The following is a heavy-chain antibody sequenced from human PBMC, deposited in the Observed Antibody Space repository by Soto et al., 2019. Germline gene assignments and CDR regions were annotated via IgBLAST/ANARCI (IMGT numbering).Heavy chain of an antibody. D-gene: IGHD6-13*01. Sequence: QVQLVQSGAEVKKPGASVKVSCKVSGYTLTELSMHWVRQAPGKGLEWMGGFDPEDGETIYAQKFQGRVTMTEDTSTDTAYMELSSLRSEDTAVYYCATDLIAAAGTSFFNDYWGQGTLVTVSS. CDR3: ATDLIAAAGTSFFNDY. J-gene: IGHJ4*02. CDR1: GYTLTELS. CDR2: FDPEDGET. V-gene: IGHV1-24*01.